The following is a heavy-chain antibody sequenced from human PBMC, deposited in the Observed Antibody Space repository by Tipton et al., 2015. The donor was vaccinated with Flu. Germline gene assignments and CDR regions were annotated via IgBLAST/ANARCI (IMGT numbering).Heavy chain of an antibody. V-gene: IGHV4-59*01. D-gene: IGHD3-10*01. CDR2: IYYSGGT. Sequence: TLSLTCTVSGGSISSYYWSWIRQPPGKGLEWIGYIYYSGGTNYNPSLQSRLSISVDSSKNQLSLKLTSVTAADTAVYYCARARAPYYYYAMDVWGQGATVTVS. CDR1: GGSISSYY. J-gene: IGHJ6*02. CDR3: ARARAPYYYYAMDV.